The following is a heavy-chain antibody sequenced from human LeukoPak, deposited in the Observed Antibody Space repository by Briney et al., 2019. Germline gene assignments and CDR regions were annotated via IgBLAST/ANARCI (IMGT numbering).Heavy chain of an antibody. CDR2: IYPGDSDT. J-gene: IGHJ4*02. Sequence: GESLKISCKGSGYSFTSYWIGWVRQMPGKGLEWMGIIYPGDSDTRYSQSFQGQVTISADKSISTAYLQWSSLKASDTAMYYCARRYCSSTSCGYFDYWGQGTLVTVSS. D-gene: IGHD2-2*01. CDR1: GYSFTSYW. CDR3: ARRYCSSTSCGYFDY. V-gene: IGHV5-51*01.